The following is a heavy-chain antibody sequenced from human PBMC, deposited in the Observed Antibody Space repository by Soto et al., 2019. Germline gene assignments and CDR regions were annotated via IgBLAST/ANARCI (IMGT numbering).Heavy chain of an antibody. D-gene: IGHD6-13*01. CDR2: IYYSGST. Sequence: QVQLQESGPGLVKPSQTLSLTCTVSGGSISSGGYYWSWIRQHPGKGLEWIGYIYYSGSTYYNPSHKGQVTISVDTSKNQFSLKLSSVTAADTAVYYCARGGHWSSSWYGTKPLVDPCGQGTLVTVSS. V-gene: IGHV4-31*01. J-gene: IGHJ5*02. CDR3: ARGGHWSSSWYGTKPLVDP. CDR1: GGSISSGGYY.